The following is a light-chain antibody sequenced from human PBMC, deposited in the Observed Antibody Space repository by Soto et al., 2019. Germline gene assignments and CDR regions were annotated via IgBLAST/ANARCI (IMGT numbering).Light chain of an antibody. CDR1: QSVSRNY. V-gene: IGKV3-20*01. J-gene: IGKJ1*01. CDR2: GAS. Sequence: EVVLTQSPGTLSLSPGERATLSCRASQSVSRNYLAWYQKRPGQAPMLLIYGASTKATAIPDRFSGSGSGTDFTLTITRLEPEDFAVYYCQQYGGSFPWTFGQGTKVEI. CDR3: QQYGGSFPWT.